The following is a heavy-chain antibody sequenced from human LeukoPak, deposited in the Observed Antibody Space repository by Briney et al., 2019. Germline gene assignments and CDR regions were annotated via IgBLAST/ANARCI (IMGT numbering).Heavy chain of an antibody. V-gene: IGHV3-21*01. Sequence: GGSLTLSCASSGFTFSSYSMNWVRQAPGKGLEWVSSISSSSNIYYADSVKGRFTISRDNAKNLLYLQMNSLRAEDTAVYYCARDQEDIVATIGGDVFDIWGQGTMVTVSS. CDR2: ISSSSNI. D-gene: IGHD5-12*01. CDR3: ARDQEDIVATIGGDVFDI. CDR1: GFTFSSYS. J-gene: IGHJ3*02.